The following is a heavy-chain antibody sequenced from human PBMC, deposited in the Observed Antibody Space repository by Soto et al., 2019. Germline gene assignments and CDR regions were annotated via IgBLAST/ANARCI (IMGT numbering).Heavy chain of an antibody. J-gene: IGHJ4*02. CDR2: INHSGST. CDR3: AEFSSSRHFDY. V-gene: IGHV4-34*01. D-gene: IGHD6-6*01. Sequence: SETPSLTCAVYGGSFSGYYWSWIRQPPGKGLEWIGEINHSGSTNYNPSLKSRVTISVDTSKNQFSLKLSSVTAADTAVYYCAEFSSSRHFDYWGQGTLVTVSS. CDR1: GGSFSGYY.